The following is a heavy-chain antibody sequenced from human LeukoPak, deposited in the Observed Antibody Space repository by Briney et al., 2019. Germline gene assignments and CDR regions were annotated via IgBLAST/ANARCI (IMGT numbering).Heavy chain of an antibody. Sequence: GASVKVSCKASGYTFTSYGISWVRQAPGQGLEWMGRIIPILGIANYAQKFQGRVTITADKSTSTAYMELSSLRSEDTAVYYCARDAAYCGGDCYHTFDYWGQGTLVTVSS. J-gene: IGHJ4*02. V-gene: IGHV1-69*04. CDR3: ARDAAYCGGDCYHTFDY. D-gene: IGHD2-21*02. CDR1: GYTFTSYG. CDR2: IIPILGIA.